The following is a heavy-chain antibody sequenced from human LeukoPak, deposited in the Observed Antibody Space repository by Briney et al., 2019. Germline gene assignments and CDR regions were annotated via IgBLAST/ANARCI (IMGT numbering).Heavy chain of an antibody. Sequence: GGSLRLSCAASGFTFSSYSMNWVRQAPGKGLEWVSYISSSSSSTIYYADSVKGRFTISRDNAKNSLYLQMNSLRAEDTAVYYCARVPGYYDSSGYPRPLDYWGQGTLVTVSS. J-gene: IGHJ4*02. CDR2: ISSSSSSTI. CDR1: GFTFSSYS. V-gene: IGHV3-48*01. D-gene: IGHD3-22*01. CDR3: ARVPGYYDSSGYPRPLDY.